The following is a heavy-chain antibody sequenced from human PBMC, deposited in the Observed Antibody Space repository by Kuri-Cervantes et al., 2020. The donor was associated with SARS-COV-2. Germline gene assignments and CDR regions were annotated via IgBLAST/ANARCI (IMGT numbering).Heavy chain of an antibody. CDR1: VCTYSSYA. CDR2: IIPIFGTA. J-gene: IGHJ6*03. Sequence: SVKVTFKSSVCTYSSYAISWVRQAPGQGLEWMGGIIPIFGTANYAQKYKGRVTITADESTSTAYMELSSLRSEDTGVYYRASWGEDIVVVPAAIVFCYYYMDVWGKGTTVTVSS. D-gene: IGHD2-2*01. CDR3: ASWGEDIVVVPAAIVFCYYYMDV. V-gene: IGHV1-69*13.